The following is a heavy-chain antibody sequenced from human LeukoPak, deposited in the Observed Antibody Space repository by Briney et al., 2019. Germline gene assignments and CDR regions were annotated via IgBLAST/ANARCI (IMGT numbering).Heavy chain of an antibody. V-gene: IGHV3-33*01. CDR2: IWYEGSNK. Sequence: PGGSLRLSCAASGFTFSSYGMQWVRQAPGRGLGWVVVIWYEGSNKYYEDSVMGLFNSFRDNSKNTLYLQMNSLRGEDTAVYYCARGPDYCGSGNYYWTDYWGQGTLVTVSS. CDR3: ARGPDYCGSGNYYWTDY. D-gene: IGHD3-10*01. J-gene: IGHJ4*02. CDR1: GFTFSSYG.